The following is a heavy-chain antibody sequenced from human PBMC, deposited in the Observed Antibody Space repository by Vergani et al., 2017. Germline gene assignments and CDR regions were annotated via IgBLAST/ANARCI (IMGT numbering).Heavy chain of an antibody. CDR2: IDYSGST. V-gene: IGHV4-39*01. D-gene: IGHD6-19*01. CDR3: ARHAGWLGGSFDY. CDR1: GGSISSSSYY. J-gene: IGHJ4*02. Sequence: QLQLQESGPGLVKPSETLSLTCTVSGGSISSSSYYWGWIRQPPGKGLEWIGSIDYSGSTYYNPSLKSRVTISVDTSKNQFSLKLSSVTASDTAVYYFARHAGWLGGSFDYWGQGSLVTVSS.